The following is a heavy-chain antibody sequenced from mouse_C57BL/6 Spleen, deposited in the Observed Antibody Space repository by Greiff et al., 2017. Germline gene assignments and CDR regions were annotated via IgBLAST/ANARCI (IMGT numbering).Heavy chain of an antibody. CDR2: INPYNGGT. CDR3: ARGLTTVVVHWYFDV. D-gene: IGHD1-1*01. J-gene: IGHJ1*03. CDR1: GYTFTDYY. V-gene: IGHV1-19*01. Sequence: VHVKQSGPVLVKPGASVKMSCKASGYTFTDYYMNWVKQSHGKSLEWIGVINPYNGGTSYNQKFKGKATLTVDKSSSTAYMERNSLTSEDSAVYYCARGLTTVVVHWYFDVWGTGTTVTVSS.